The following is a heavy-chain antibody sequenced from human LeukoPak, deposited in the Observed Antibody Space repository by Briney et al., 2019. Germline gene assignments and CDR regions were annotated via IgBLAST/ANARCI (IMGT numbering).Heavy chain of an antibody. V-gene: IGHV3-23*01. CDR2: LSDSGRST. CDR1: GFIFTNYG. Sequence: PGGPLRLSCAASGFIFTNYGMSWVRQAPGKGLEWVSSLSDSGRSTYYADSVKGRFTISRDNSKNTLYLQMNSLRAKGTALYYCAKDFGHDSRPHDYWGQGTLVTVSS. J-gene: IGHJ4*02. D-gene: IGHD3-22*01. CDR3: AKDFGHDSRPHDY.